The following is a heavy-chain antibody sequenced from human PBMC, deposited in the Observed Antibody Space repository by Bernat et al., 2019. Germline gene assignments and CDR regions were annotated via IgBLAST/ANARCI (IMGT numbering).Heavy chain of an antibody. CDR3: AKARMDGIDAFDI. J-gene: IGHJ3*02. D-gene: IGHD2-8*01. CDR2: ISYDGSNK. V-gene: IGHV3-30*18. CDR1: GFTFSSYG. Sequence: VQLVESGGGVVQPGRSLRLSCAASGFTFSSYGMHWVRQAPGKGLEWVAVISYDGSNKYYADSVKGRFTISRDNSKNTLYLQVNSLRAEDTAVYYCAKARMDGIDAFDIWGQGTMVTVSS.